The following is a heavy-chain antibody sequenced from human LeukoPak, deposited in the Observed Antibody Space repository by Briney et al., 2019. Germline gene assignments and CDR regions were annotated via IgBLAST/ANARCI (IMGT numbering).Heavy chain of an antibody. CDR2: INWNGGST. J-gene: IGHJ4*02. D-gene: IGHD6-19*01. CDR3: AKDQGAVAILSFDY. CDR1: GFTFDDYG. Sequence: GGSLRLSCAASGFTFDDYGMSWVRQAPGKGLEWVSGINWNGGSTGYADSVKGRFTISRDNSKNTLYLQMNSLRAEDTAVYYCAKDQGAVAILSFDYWGQGTLVTVSS. V-gene: IGHV3-20*04.